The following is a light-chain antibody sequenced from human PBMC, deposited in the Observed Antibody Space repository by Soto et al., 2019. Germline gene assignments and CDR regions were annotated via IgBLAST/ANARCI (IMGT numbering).Light chain of an antibody. V-gene: IGKV1-5*01. Sequence: DIQMTQSPSTLSASVGDRVTITCRASQSISSWLAWYQQKPGKAPKLLIYDASSLESGVPSRFSGSGSGTEFTLTISSLQPDDFATYSCQQYNSYPGTFGPGTKVDIK. CDR2: DAS. J-gene: IGKJ3*01. CDR1: QSISSW. CDR3: QQYNSYPGT.